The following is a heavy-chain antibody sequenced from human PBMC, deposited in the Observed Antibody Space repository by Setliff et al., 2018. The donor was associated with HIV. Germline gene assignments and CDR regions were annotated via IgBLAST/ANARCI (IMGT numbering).Heavy chain of an antibody. V-gene: IGHV3-21*01. J-gene: IGHJ6*02. CDR3: TRKLAPGHGMDV. CDR2: ISNSSRYY. Sequence: GGSLRLSCSASGFLFNRYSLNWVRQVPGRGPEWVASISNSSRYYWVKARYGDSVRGRFTISRDNAKNSLYLQMDSLRVEDTTVYYCTRKLAPGHGMDVWGQGTTVTVSS. CDR1: GFLFNRYS. D-gene: IGHD3-3*02.